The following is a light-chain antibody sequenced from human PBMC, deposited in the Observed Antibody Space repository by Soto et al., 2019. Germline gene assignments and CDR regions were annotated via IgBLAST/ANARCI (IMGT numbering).Light chain of an antibody. Sequence: DKVMTQSPDALSVSPGGSATLSCRASQSVSSNLAWYQQKPGQAPRLLIYGASTMATGIPARFSGSGSGTEFTLTISSLQSEDFATYYRQQYNNWPQTFGQGTKVDIK. CDR1: QSVSSN. CDR3: QQYNNWPQT. J-gene: IGKJ1*01. CDR2: GAS. V-gene: IGKV3-15*01.